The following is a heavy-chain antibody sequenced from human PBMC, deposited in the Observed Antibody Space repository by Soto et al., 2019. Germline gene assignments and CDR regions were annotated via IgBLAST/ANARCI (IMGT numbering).Heavy chain of an antibody. CDR3: ARGWGSDSTTYYYAY. D-gene: IGHD3-22*01. V-gene: IGHV1-69*01. J-gene: IGHJ1*01. CDR1: GGTFSSST. CDR2: ITPIFGKA. Sequence: QVQLVQSGAEVRRPGSSVGVSCKASGGTFSSSTISWVRQAPGLGLEWVGGITPIFGKANYAQKFQGRVTITADESTSTAYMELSSLRSEDTALYFCARGWGSDSTTYYYAYWGQGTSVTVSS.